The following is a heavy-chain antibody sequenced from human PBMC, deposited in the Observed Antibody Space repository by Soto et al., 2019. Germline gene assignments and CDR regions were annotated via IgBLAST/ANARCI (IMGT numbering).Heavy chain of an antibody. CDR3: ARQIYDSDTGPNFQYYFDS. CDR1: GGSFSGYY. J-gene: IGHJ4*02. CDR2: INHSGST. D-gene: IGHD3-22*01. Sequence: PSETLSLTCAVCGGSFSGYYWSWIRQPPGNGLEWIGEINHSGSTNYNPSLKSRVTISVDMSKNQFSLKLSSVTASDTAMYYCARQIYDSDTGPNFQYYFDSWGQGTLVTVSS. V-gene: IGHV4-34*01.